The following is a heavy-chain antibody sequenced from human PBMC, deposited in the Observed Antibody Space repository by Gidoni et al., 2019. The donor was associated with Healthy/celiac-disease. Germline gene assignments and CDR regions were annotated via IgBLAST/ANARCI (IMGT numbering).Heavy chain of an antibody. V-gene: IGHV4-59*01. D-gene: IGHD3-3*01. CDR2: IYYSGST. CDR1: GASISSYY. Sequence: QVQLQESGPGLVTPSETLSLPCTVSGASISSYYLIWIRQPPGKGLEWIWYIYYSGSTNYNPSLKSRVTISVETSKNQFSLKLSSVTAADTAVYYCARNSYRGYDFWSGYYTGDYYYYYYMDVWGKGTTVTVSS. J-gene: IGHJ6*03. CDR3: ARNSYRGYDFWSGYYTGDYYYYYYMDV.